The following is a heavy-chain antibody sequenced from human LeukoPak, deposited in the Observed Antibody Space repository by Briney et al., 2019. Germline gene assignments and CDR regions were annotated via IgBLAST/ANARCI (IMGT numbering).Heavy chain of an antibody. J-gene: IGHJ6*03. CDR3: ARGDYFMDV. Sequence: ASETVSHKASGYTLTRYDIKWVRQATGQGLEWIGWMYPNRGSTGYAQKFQGRINMTGKTSISTAYMELSSLRSENAAVYYCARGDYFMDVWGKGTTVTVSS. V-gene: IGHV1-8*01. CDR1: GYTLTRYD. CDR2: MYPNRGST.